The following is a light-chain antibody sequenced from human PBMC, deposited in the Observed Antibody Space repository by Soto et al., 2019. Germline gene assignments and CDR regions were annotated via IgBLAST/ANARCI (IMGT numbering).Light chain of an antibody. CDR2: GAS. J-gene: IGKJ1*01. CDR1: QNIGTY. Sequence: DLQMTQSPSSLSASVGDRVTITGRASQNIGTYLNWYQQKPGKAPRLLISGASTLQSGVPSRFSGSGSGKDFTLTISSMQSGDSDSYRCQQSHRTPWTFGQGTKVEI. V-gene: IGKV1-39*01. CDR3: QQSHRTPWT.